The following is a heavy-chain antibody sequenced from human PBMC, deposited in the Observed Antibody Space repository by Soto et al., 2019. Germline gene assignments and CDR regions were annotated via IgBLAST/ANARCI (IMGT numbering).Heavy chain of an antibody. J-gene: IGHJ4*02. CDR2: ITWNGGST. V-gene: IGHV3-43*01. D-gene: IGHD1-26*01. CDR1: GFTFDDYT. Sequence: GGSLRLSCAASGFTFDDYTMHWVRQAPGKGLEWVSLITWNGGSTYYADSVKGRFTISRDNSKNSLFLQMNSLRTEDIALYYCVKDGNWGAGPVGVKDGKWGAGPAGVREVLLDYWGQGTLVTVSS. CDR3: VKDGNWGAGPVGVKDGKWGAGPAGVREVLLDY.